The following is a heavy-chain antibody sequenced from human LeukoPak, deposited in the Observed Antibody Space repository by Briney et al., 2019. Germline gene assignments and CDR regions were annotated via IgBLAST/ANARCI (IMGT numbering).Heavy chain of an antibody. CDR3: AILADAWFGDFDY. CDR2: INVGSGDT. Sequence: GAPVRVSCKASGHTSTTFVMEWLRQAPGQRLEWMGWINVGSGDTMYSQKFQDRVTLTRDTSANTVYMEVSSLRSEDTAVYYCAILADAWFGDFDYWGQGTLVTVSS. D-gene: IGHD3-10*01. J-gene: IGHJ4*02. V-gene: IGHV1-3*01. CDR1: GHTSTTFV.